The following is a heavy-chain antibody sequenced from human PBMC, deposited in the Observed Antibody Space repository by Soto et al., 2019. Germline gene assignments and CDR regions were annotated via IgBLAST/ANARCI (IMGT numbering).Heavy chain of an antibody. J-gene: IGHJ4*02. CDR1: GFTFSSCA. D-gene: IGHD2-21*01. Sequence: EVQLLESGGGLVQPGGSLRLSCAAPGFTFSSCAMSWVRQAPAKGLEWVSAIRDSDSGGTTYYADSVKGRFTISRDDSKNTLYLQMSSLRAEDTAMYYCAKVRVGIDVDFDYWGQGALVTVSS. CDR3: AKVRVGIDVDFDY. CDR2: IRDSDSGGTT. V-gene: IGHV3-23*01.